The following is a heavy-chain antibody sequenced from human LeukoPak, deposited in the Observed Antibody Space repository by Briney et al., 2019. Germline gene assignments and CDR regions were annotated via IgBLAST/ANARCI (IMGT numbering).Heavy chain of an antibody. CDR1: GFTFSTYS. J-gene: IGHJ4*02. CDR3: AKVRGHYFDY. D-gene: IGHD6-25*01. V-gene: IGHV3-21*01. CDR2: ISSGSSYI. Sequence: GGSLRLSCAASGFTFSTYSMNWVRQAPGKGLEWVSSISSGSSYIYYADSVKGRFTISRDNAKDSLYLQMSSLRAEDTAVYYCAKVRGHYFDYWGQGTLVTVSS.